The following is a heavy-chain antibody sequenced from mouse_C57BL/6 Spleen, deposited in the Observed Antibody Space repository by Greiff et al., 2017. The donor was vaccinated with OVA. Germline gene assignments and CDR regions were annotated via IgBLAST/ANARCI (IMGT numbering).Heavy chain of an antibody. J-gene: IGHJ3*01. Sequence: EVMLVESGGGLVKPGGSLKLSCAASGFTFSSYAMSWVRQTPEKRLEWVATISDGGSYTYYPDNVKGRVTISRDNAKNNLYLQMSHLKSEDTAMYYCARGYDYDVAYWGQGTLVTVSA. D-gene: IGHD2-4*01. V-gene: IGHV5-4*03. CDR2: ISDGGSYT. CDR1: GFTFSSYA. CDR3: ARGYDYDVAY.